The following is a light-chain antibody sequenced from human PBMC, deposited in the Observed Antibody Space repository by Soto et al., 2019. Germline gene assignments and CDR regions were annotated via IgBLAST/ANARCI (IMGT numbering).Light chain of an antibody. J-gene: IGKJ1*01. CDR3: EHHNSYSQT. CDR2: GAS. Sequence: DIQMTQSPPTLSASVGDRVTITCRASQSIRHYLAWYQQMPGKAPKLLIYGASTLQSVVPSRFSGSGSGTDFTLTFSSLQPDDFGTYFCEHHNSYSQTFGQGTKVEIK. V-gene: IGKV1-5*01. CDR1: QSIRHY.